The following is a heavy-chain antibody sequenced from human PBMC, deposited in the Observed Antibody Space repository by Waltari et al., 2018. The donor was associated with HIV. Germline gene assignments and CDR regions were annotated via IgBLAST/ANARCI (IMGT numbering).Heavy chain of an antibody. J-gene: IGHJ4*02. CDR3: TRLGGSNEVDY. CDR1: ALPFSSYY. V-gene: IGHV3-74*01. D-gene: IGHD5-12*01. CDR2: INTDGSST. Sequence: EVQLVESGGGLVQPGGSLRLSFAASALPFSSYYMNWFRQAPGKGLVWVSRINTDGSSTSYADSVKGRFTISRDNAKNTLYLQMSSLRAEDTAVYYCTRLGGSNEVDYWGQGTLVTVSS.